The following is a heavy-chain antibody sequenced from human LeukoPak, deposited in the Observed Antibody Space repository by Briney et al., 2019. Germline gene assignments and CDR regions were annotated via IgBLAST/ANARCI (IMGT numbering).Heavy chain of an antibody. J-gene: IGHJ4*02. D-gene: IGHD3-10*01. V-gene: IGHV5-51*01. CDR2: IWPGDSDT. Sequence: GESLKISCKVSGYTFTGYWIGWVRQMPGKGLEWMGIIWPGDSDTRYNPTLQGQVTISVDKSISTAYLQWSSLKASDTATYYCAKAPRGDYWGQGTLVTVSS. CDR1: GYTFTGYW. CDR3: AKAPRGDY.